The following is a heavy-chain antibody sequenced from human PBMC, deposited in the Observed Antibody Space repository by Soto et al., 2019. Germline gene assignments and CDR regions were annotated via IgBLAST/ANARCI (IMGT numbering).Heavy chain of an antibody. CDR2: ISSTTNYI. CDR1: GFTFTRYS. Sequence: EVQLVESGGGLVKPGGSLRLSCAASGFTFTRYSMNWVRQAPGKGLEWVSSISSTTNYIYYADSMKDRFTVSSDNAKNSVYLEMNSLSAEDTAVYYCARESEDLTSNFDYWGQGTLVTVSS. V-gene: IGHV3-21*01. CDR3: ARESEDLTSNFDY. J-gene: IGHJ4*02.